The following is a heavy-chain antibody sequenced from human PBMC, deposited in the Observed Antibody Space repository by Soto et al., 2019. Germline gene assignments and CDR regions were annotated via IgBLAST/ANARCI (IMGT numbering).Heavy chain of an antibody. CDR1: GFTFSSYW. D-gene: IGHD4-17*01. V-gene: IGHV3-74*01. J-gene: IGHJ4*02. CDR2: IKSDGSET. CDR3: VRVAYGDLGG. Sequence: EVQLVESGGGLVQPGGSLRLSCAASGFTFSSYWMHWVRQAPGKGLVWVSRIKSDGSETSYADSVKGRFTISRDNAKNTLYLQMSSLRAEDTAVYYCVRVAYGDLGGWGQGTLVTVS.